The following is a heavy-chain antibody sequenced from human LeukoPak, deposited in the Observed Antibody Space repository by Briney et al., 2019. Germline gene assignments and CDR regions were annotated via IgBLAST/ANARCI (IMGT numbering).Heavy chain of an antibody. CDR1: GFTFSSYW. J-gene: IGHJ6*02. D-gene: IGHD2-2*01. CDR2: IYYSGST. CDR3: ARVSVVVPAQYYYYGMDV. Sequence: GSLRLSCAASGFTFSSYWMSWVRQAPGKGLEWIGSIYYSGSTYYNPSLKSRVTISVDTSKNQFSLKLSSVTAADTAVYYCARVSVVVPAQYYYYGMDVWGQGTTVTVSS. V-gene: IGHV4-39*07.